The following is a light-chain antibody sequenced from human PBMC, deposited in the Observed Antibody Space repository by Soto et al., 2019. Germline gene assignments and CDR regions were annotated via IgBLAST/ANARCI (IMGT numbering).Light chain of an antibody. J-gene: IGKJ5*01. CDR1: QSISIG. Sequence: DIGLTQSPGTLSLSPGETATLSCRASQSISIGLAWYRQKPGQAPRLLIYGASTRASGTPARFSGSGSGTEFTLTISSLQSEDFALYYCQQYNKGPLITFGQGTLLE. CDR3: QQYNKGPLIT. V-gene: IGKV3D-15*01. CDR2: GAS.